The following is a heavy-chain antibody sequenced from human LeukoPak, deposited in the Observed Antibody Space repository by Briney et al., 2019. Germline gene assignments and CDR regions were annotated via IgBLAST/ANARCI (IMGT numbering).Heavy chain of an antibody. D-gene: IGHD6-19*01. CDR3: ARTRSGWRSIRPYYFDY. Sequence: PSETLSPTCTVSGGSISSHYWSWIRQPPGKGLEWIGYIYYSGSTNYNPSLKSRVTISVDTSKNQFSLKLSSVTAADTAVYYCARTRSGWRSIRPYYFDYWGQGTLVTVSS. CDR1: GGSISSHY. CDR2: IYYSGST. V-gene: IGHV4-59*11. J-gene: IGHJ4*02.